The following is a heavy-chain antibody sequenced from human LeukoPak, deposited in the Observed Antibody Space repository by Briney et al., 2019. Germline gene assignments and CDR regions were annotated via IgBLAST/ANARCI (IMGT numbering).Heavy chain of an antibody. CDR2: IYHSGST. D-gene: IGHD1-1*01. CDR1: GGSISSSNW. Sequence: SGTLSLTCAVSGGSISSSNWWSWVRQPPGKGLEWIREIYHSGSTNYNPSLKSRVTISVDKSKNQFSLKLSSVTAADTAVYYCARGADWNDYYYYMDVWGKGTTVTVSS. V-gene: IGHV4-4*02. CDR3: ARGADWNDYYYYMDV. J-gene: IGHJ6*03.